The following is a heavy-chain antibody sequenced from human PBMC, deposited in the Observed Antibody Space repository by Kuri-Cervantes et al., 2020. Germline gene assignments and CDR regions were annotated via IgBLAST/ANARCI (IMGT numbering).Heavy chain of an antibody. J-gene: IGHJ4*02. D-gene: IGHD1-1*01. Sequence: ESLKISCAVYGGSFSGYYWSWIRQPPGKGLEWIGEINHSGSTNYNPSLKSRVTISVDTSKNQFSLKLSSVTAADPAVYYCARAQPNRQLFDYWGQGTLVTVSS. CDR2: INHSGST. CDR3: ARAQPNRQLFDY. CDR1: GGSFSGYY. V-gene: IGHV4-34*01.